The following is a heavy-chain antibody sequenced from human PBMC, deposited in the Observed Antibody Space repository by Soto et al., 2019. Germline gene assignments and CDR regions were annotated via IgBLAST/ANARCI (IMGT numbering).Heavy chain of an antibody. CDR1: GYGFAGCY. J-gene: IGHJ3*02. CDR3: ARWLPYYYDSSGHLTPGAFDI. V-gene: IGHV1-2*04. D-gene: IGHD3-22*01. Sequence: ASVKLYWEACGYGFAGCYMQWVRQAPGQGLEWMGWINPNSGGTNYAQKFQGWVTMTRDTSISTAYMELSRLRSDDTAVYYCARWLPYYYDSSGHLTPGAFDIWGKRTTVTVSS. CDR2: INPNSGGT.